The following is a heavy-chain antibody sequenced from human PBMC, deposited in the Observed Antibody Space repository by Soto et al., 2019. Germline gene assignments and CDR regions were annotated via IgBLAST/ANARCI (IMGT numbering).Heavy chain of an antibody. CDR3: ARVAKYNWNYPCDP. D-gene: IGHD1-7*01. J-gene: IGHJ5*02. Sequence: GSGPTLVNPTEPLTLTCTVAGFSLSNARMGVSWIRQPPGKALEWLAHIFSNDEKSYSTSLKSRLTISKDTSKSQVVLTMTNMDPVDTATYYCARVAKYNWNYPCDPWGQVTRVTVSS. V-gene: IGHV2-26*01. CDR2: IFSNDEK. CDR1: GFSLSNARMG.